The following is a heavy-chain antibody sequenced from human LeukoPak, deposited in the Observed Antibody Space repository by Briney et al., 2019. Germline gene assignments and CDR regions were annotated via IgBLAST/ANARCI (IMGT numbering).Heavy chain of an antibody. CDR1: GFTFDDYG. D-gene: IGHD5-18*01. CDR3: ARDLSGVTGYTYGRGIDY. CDR2: IKKDGSEK. V-gene: IGHV3-7*01. Sequence: GGSLRLSCAVSGFTFDDYGMSWVRQAPGKGLEWVANIKKDGSEKYYVDAVKGRFTISRDNAKSSLYLQMNSLRAEDTAIYYCARDLSGVTGYTYGRGIDYWGQGTLVTVSS. J-gene: IGHJ4*02.